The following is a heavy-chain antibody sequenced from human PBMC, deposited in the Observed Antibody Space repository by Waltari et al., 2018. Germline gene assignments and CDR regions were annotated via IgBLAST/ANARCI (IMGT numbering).Heavy chain of an antibody. CDR2: INHSGST. V-gene: IGHV4-34*01. D-gene: IGHD2-15*01. CDR3: ARWSRGYCSGGSCYWDYGMDV. CDR1: GGSFSGYY. J-gene: IGHJ6*02. Sequence: QVQLQQWGAGLLKPSETLSLTCAVYGGSFSGYYWSWIRQPPGKGLEWIGEINHSGSTNYNPSRKSRVPISVDTSKNQFSLKLSSVTAADTAVYYCARWSRGYCSGGSCYWDYGMDVWGQGTTVTVSS.